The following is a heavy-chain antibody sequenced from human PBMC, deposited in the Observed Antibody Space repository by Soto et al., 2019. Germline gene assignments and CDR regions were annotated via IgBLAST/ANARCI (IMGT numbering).Heavy chain of an antibody. D-gene: IGHD4-17*01. J-gene: IGHJ6*02. Sequence: SETLSLTCTVSGGSISSYYWSWIRQPPGKGLEWIGYIYYSGSTNYNPSLKSRVTISVDTSKNQFSLKASDTAMYYCAREGGDYGPLHYYYGMDVWGQGTTVTVSS. CDR2: IYYSGST. CDR3: AREGGDYGPLHYYYGMDV. V-gene: IGHV4-59*12. CDR1: GGSISSYY.